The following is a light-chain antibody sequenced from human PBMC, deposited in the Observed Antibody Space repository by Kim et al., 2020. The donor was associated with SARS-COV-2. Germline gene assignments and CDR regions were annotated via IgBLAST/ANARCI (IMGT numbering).Light chain of an antibody. V-gene: IGKV1-33*01. CDR1: QDIINY. CDR2: DAS. Sequence: DIQMTQSTSTLSASVGDRVTITCQASQDIINYLNWYQQKPGKAPKLLIYDASNLETVVPSRFSGSGSGTDFTFTISSLQPEDIATYYCQQYDNLPYTFGQGTKLEI. J-gene: IGKJ2*01. CDR3: QQYDNLPYT.